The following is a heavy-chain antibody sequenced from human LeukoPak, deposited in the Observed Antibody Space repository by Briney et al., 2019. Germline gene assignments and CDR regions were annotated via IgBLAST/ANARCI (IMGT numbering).Heavy chain of an antibody. CDR3: ARRTDDGSGSLPGEWFDP. J-gene: IGHJ5*02. Sequence: SETLSLTCTVSGGSISSYYWSWIRQPAGKGLEWIGRIYTSGSTNYNPSLKSRVTMSVDTSKNQFSLKLSSVTAADTAVYYCARRTDDGSGSLPGEWFDPWGQGTLVTVSS. V-gene: IGHV4-4*07. D-gene: IGHD3-10*01. CDR1: GGSISSYY. CDR2: IYTSGST.